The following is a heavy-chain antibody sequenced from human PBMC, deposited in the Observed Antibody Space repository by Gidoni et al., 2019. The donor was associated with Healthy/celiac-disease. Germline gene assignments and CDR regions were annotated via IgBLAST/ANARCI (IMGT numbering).Heavy chain of an antibody. CDR2: ISGSGGST. CDR3: AKGTLGYSSSWYPFDY. J-gene: IGHJ4*02. V-gene: IGHV3-23*01. D-gene: IGHD6-13*01. CDR1: GFTFSSYA. Sequence: EVQLLASGGGLVQPGGSLRLSCAASGFTFSSYAMSWVRQAPGKGLGWVSAISGSGGSTYYADSVKGRFTISRDNSKNTLYLQMNSLRAEDTAVYYCAKGTLGYSSSWYPFDYWGQGTLVTVSS.